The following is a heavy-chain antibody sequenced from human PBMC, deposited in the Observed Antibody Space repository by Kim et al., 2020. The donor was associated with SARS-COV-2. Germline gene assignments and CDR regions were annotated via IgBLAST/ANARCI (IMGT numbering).Heavy chain of an antibody. CDR1: AFTFSSYV. D-gene: IGHD2-2*01. V-gene: IGHV3-23*01. J-gene: IGHJ4*02. CDR2: ISGSGENT. CDR3: VKRGPGHGYETV. Sequence: GGSLRLSCAASAFTFSSYVMSWVRQAPGKGLEWVSVISGSGENTYYADSVKGRFTISRDNSKNTLFLQMNSLRVEDTALYYCVKRGPGHGYETVGGQG.